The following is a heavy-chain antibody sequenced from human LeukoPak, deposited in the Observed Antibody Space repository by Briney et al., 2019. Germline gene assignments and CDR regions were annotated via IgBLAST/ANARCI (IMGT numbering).Heavy chain of an antibody. J-gene: IGHJ4*02. CDR3: ARALGYCSSTSCYHLDY. V-gene: IGHV4-59*01. CDR1: GGSISSYY. Sequence: SETLSLTCTVSGGSISSYYWSWIRQPPGKGLEWIGYIYYSGSTNYNPSLKSRVTISVDTSKNQFSLKLSSVTAADTAVYYCARALGYCSSTSCYHLDYWGQGTLVTVSS. CDR2: IYYSGST. D-gene: IGHD2-2*01.